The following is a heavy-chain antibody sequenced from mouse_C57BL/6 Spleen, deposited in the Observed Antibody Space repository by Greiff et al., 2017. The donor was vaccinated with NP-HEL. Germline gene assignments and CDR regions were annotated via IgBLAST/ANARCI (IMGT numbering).Heavy chain of an antibody. Sequence: QVQLQQSGAELVRPGASVTLSCRASGYTFTDYEMHWVKQTPVHGLEWIGAIDPETGGTAYNQKFKGKAILTADKSSSTAYMALRSLTSEDSAVYYCTRGVTTDWGQGTLVTVSA. V-gene: IGHV1-15*01. CDR2: IDPETGGT. CDR3: TRGVTTD. J-gene: IGHJ3*01. D-gene: IGHD1-1*01. CDR1: GYTFTDYE.